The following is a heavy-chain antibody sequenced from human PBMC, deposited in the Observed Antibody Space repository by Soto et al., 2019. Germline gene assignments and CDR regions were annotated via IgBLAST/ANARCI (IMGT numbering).Heavy chain of an antibody. CDR3: ARGLITMVREHNRSYYYYYGMDV. D-gene: IGHD3-10*01. V-gene: IGHV4-30-2*06. CDR2: ISHLETT. J-gene: IGHJ6*02. Sequence: LSLTCSVSGVTMSYGGYSWSWIRQSPGKGLEWLGYISHLETTYYNPSFKSRVSLSIDKTKNQFSLRLSSVTAADTAVYYCARGLITMVREHNRSYYYYYGMDVWGQGTTVTVSS. CDR1: GVTMSYGGYS.